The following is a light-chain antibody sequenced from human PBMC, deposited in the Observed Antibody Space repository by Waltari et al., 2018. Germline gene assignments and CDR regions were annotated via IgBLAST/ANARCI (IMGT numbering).Light chain of an antibody. CDR3: QQYNNWQWT. CDR1: QSVSSN. CDR2: GAS. V-gene: IGKV3-15*01. Sequence: EIVMTQSPATLSVSPGERATLPCRASQSVSSNLAWYQQKPGQAPRLLIYGASPRATGIPARFSGSGSGTEFTLTISSLQSEDFAVYYCQQYNNWQWTFGQGTKVEIK. J-gene: IGKJ1*01.